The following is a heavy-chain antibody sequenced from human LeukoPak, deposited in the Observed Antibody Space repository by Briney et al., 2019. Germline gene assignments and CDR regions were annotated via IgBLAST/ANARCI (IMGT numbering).Heavy chain of an antibody. Sequence: SETLSLTRTVSGGSISSGGYYWSWIRQHPGKGLEWIGYIYYSGSTYYNPSLKSRVTISVDTSKNQFSLKLSSVTAADTAVYYCARWRPAAILTNAFDIWGQGTMVTVSS. J-gene: IGHJ3*02. CDR1: GGSISSGGYY. CDR2: IYYSGST. D-gene: IGHD2-2*02. V-gene: IGHV4-31*03. CDR3: ARWRPAAILTNAFDI.